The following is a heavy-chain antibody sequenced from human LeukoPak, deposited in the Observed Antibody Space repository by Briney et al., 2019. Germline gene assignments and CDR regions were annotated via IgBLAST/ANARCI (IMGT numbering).Heavy chain of an antibody. Sequence: ASVKVSCKASGYTFTNYVIHWVRQAPGQGLEWVGWINSNTGNPIYAQGFTGRFVFSLDTSVSTAYLQISSLKAADTAVYYCGRAYQPLGGLSFPDQWGQGTLVTVSS. CDR3: GRAYQPLGGLSFPDQ. V-gene: IGHV7-4-1*02. D-gene: IGHD3-16*02. CDR1: GYTFTNYV. J-gene: IGHJ5*02. CDR2: INSNTGNP.